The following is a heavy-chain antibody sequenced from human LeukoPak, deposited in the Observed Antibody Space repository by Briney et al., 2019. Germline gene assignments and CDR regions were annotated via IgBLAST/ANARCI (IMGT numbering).Heavy chain of an antibody. Sequence: ASVKVSCKASGYSFTAFYIHWVRQTPGQGLEWMGWIHPRSGETNYAYKFRGRVTMTRDTSISTAYMDLGSLGSDDTAVYYCARDGEYGTGSYYRGCFDYWGQGILVTVSS. CDR3: ARDGEYGTGSYYRGCFDY. CDR1: GYSFTAFY. V-gene: IGHV1-2*02. J-gene: IGHJ4*02. CDR2: IHPRSGET. D-gene: IGHD3-10*01.